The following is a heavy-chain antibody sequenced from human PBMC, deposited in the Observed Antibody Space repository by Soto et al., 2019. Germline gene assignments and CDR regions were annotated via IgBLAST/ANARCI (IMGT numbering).Heavy chain of an antibody. J-gene: IGHJ4*02. CDR2: IYYSGST. V-gene: IGHV4-59*01. CDR1: GGSISSYY. Sequence: TLSLTCTVSGGSISSYYWSWIRQPPGKGLEWIGYIYYSGSTNYNPSLKSRVTISVDTSKNQFSLKLSSVTAADTAVYYCARTRTGAPDYWGQGTLVTVSS. D-gene: IGHD7-27*01. CDR3: ARTRTGAPDY.